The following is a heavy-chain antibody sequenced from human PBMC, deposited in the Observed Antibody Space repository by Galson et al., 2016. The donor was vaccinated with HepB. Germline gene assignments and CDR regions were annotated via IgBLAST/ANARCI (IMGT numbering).Heavy chain of an antibody. J-gene: IGHJ4*02. CDR1: GLSFSDYY. CDR3: ATSRAVRSGYVGAFDS. Sequence: SLRLSCAASGLSFSDYYMSWIRQAPGKELEWVAYISRSGDMMYYADSVKGRFTISRDNARTSLYLQMSSLRADDTALYYCATSRAVRSGYVGAFDSWGQGTVVTVSS. D-gene: IGHD3-3*01. V-gene: IGHV3-11*01. CDR2: ISRSGDMM.